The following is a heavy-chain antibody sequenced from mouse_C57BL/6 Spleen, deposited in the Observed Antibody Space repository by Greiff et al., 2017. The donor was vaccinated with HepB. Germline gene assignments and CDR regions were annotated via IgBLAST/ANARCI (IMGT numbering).Heavy chain of an antibody. D-gene: IGHD1-2*01. V-gene: IGHV1-81*01. J-gene: IGHJ2*01. CDR2: IYPRSGNT. CDR1: GYTFTSYG. CDR3: ARWSLTTARSFDY. Sequence: QVQLKESGAELARPGASVKLSCKASGYTFTSYGISWVKQRTGQGLEWIGEIYPRSGNTYYNEKFKGKATLTADKSSSTAYMELRSLTSEDSAVYFCARWSLTTARSFDYWGQGTTLTVSS.